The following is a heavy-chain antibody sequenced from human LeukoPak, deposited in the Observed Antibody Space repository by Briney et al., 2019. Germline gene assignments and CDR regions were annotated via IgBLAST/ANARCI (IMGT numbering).Heavy chain of an antibody. CDR2: IHNRGST. V-gene: IGHV4-4*08. Sequence: SETLSLTCTVSGGSISSYYWSWIRQPPGKGLEWIGYIHNRGSTNYNPSLKSRVTISVDTSKNQFSLKLSSVTAADTAVYYCARDRDFWSGSSGPSDYWGQGTLVTVSS. D-gene: IGHD3-3*01. CDR1: GGSISSYY. CDR3: ARDRDFWSGSSGPSDY. J-gene: IGHJ4*02.